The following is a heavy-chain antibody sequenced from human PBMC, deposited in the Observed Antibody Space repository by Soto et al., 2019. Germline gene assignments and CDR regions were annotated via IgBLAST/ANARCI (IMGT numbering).Heavy chain of an antibody. CDR2: TRNKANSYST. CDR1: GFTFSDHY. V-gene: IGHV3-72*01. CDR3: VRTSHYGSGSWNFDY. J-gene: IGHJ4*02. D-gene: IGHD3-10*01. Sequence: EVQLVESGGGLVQPVGSLRLSCAASGFTFSDHYMDWVRQAPGKGLEWVGRTRNKANSYSTEYAASVRGRFTISRDESKNSLYLQMNSLKTEDTAVYYCVRTSHYGSGSWNFDYWGQGTLVTVSS.